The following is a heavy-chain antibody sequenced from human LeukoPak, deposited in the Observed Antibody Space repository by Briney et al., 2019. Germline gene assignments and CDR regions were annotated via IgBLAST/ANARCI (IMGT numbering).Heavy chain of an antibody. D-gene: IGHD5-24*01. Sequence: GGSLRLSRAASGFTFSSYWMSWVRQAPGKGLEWVANIKQDGSEKYYVDSVKGRFTISRDNAKNSLYLQMNSLRAEDTAVYYCARDGLRDPMDVWGQGTTVTVSS. J-gene: IGHJ6*02. CDR2: IKQDGSEK. V-gene: IGHV3-7*01. CDR3: ARDGLRDPMDV. CDR1: GFTFSSYW.